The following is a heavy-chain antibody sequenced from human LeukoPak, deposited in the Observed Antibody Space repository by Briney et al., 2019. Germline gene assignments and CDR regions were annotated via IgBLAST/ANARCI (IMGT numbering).Heavy chain of an antibody. CDR3: ARTTVTFQPIVYFDY. CDR1: GGSIITRSYY. V-gene: IGHV4-39*01. D-gene: IGHD4-17*01. CDR2: ISDTGST. J-gene: IGHJ4*02. Sequence: SETLSLTCTGSGGSIITRSYYWGWIRRPPGKGLEWLGTISDTGSTYYNPSLKSRVTMSVDTSKKQFSLRLSSVTAADTAIYYCARTTVTFQPIVYFDYWGQGTLVTVSS.